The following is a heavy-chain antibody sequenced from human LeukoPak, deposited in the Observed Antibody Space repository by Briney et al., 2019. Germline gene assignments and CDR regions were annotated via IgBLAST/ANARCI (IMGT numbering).Heavy chain of an antibody. Sequence: SETLSLTCTVSGGSISSYYWSWIRQPPGKGLEWIGYIYYSGSTNYNPSLKSRVTISVDTSKNQFSLKLSSVTAADTAVYYCARDLGYYYDSSGYKAPKYYYYYGMDVWGQGTTVTVSS. CDR2: IYYSGST. CDR1: GGSISSYY. CDR3: ARDLGYYYDSSGYKAPKYYYYYGMDV. D-gene: IGHD3-22*01. J-gene: IGHJ6*02. V-gene: IGHV4-59*12.